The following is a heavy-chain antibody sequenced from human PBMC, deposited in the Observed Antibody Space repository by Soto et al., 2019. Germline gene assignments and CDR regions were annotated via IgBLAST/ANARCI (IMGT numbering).Heavy chain of an antibody. V-gene: IGHV3-23*01. Sequence: GGSLRLSCAASGFTFSSYAMSWVRQAPGRGLEWVSAISGSGGSTYYADSVKGRFTISRDNSKNTLYLQMNSLRAEDTAVYYCATIRHNSSSWYWFDPWGQGTLVTVSS. CDR2: ISGSGGST. CDR1: GFTFSSYA. CDR3: ATIRHNSSSWYWFDP. J-gene: IGHJ5*02. D-gene: IGHD6-13*01.